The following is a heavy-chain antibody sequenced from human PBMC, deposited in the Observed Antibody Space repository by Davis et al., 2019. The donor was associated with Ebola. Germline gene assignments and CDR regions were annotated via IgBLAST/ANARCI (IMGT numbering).Heavy chain of an antibody. D-gene: IGHD6-19*01. CDR1: GFTFSSYA. CDR2: ISYDGSNK. V-gene: IGHV3-30-3*02. CDR3: AKFKVAVRYFDY. J-gene: IGHJ4*02. Sequence: GGSLRLSCAASGFTFSSYAMHWVRQAPGKGLEWVAVISYDGSNKYYADSVKGRFTISRDNSKNTLYLQMNSLRAEDTAVYYCAKFKVAVRYFDYWGQGTLVTVSS.